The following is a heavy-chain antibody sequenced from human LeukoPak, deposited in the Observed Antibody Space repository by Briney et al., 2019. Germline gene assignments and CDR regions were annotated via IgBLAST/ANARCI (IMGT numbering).Heavy chain of an antibody. V-gene: IGHV3-21*06. Sequence: PGGSLRLSCTGSGFTFRTYSMNWFRQAPGKALEWVSSISSTSFSKYYADSVKGRFTISRDNAESSVYLQLNSLRPEDTAIYYCTGESAARSMAVADYWGQGTLVTVSS. D-gene: IGHD6-25*01. J-gene: IGHJ4*01. CDR3: TGESAARSMAVADY. CDR2: ISSTSFSK. CDR1: GFTFRTYS.